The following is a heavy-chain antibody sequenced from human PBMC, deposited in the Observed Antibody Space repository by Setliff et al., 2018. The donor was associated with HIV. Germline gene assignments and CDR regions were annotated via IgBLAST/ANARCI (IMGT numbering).Heavy chain of an antibody. CDR1: GGSFSDNY. CDR3: ARGFSGHYSFTGYMDV. D-gene: IGHD3-22*01. V-gene: IGHV4-34*01. CDR2: INHSGST. Sequence: KSSETLSLTCAVYGGSFSDNYWSWIRQSPGKGLEWIGEINHSGSTKYNPSLKSRVTISVDTSKKQFSLKLSSVTAADTAVYYCARGFSGHYSFTGYMDVWGKGTTVTVSS. J-gene: IGHJ6*03.